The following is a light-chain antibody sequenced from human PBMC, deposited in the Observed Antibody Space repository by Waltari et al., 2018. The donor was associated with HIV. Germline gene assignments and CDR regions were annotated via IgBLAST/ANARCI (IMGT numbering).Light chain of an antibody. V-gene: IGLV2-14*01. CDR1: TADLGADKS. CDR3: ASFTSNTWL. J-gene: IGLJ3*02. CDR2: EGT. Sequence: QSALTQPASVSASHGQPLPIPCAGTTADLGADKSVSWYPHVPGHAPQLVIYEGTNRPLGVSDRFSASKSGDTASLTISYLLNEDEGDYYCASFTSNTWLFGGGTKVTVL.